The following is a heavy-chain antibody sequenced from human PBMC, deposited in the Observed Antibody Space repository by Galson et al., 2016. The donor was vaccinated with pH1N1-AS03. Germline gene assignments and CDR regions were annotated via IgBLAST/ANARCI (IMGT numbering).Heavy chain of an antibody. CDR2: IDWADGK. CDR1: GFSLNTGGMC. Sequence: PALVKPTQTLTLPCTFSGFSLNTGGMCVSWVRQPPGKALEWLGLIDWADGKYYHSSLETRLTISKDTSKNQVVLTMTNMDPVDTATYYCARHLGTAAGFFYYGMDVWGQGTTVTVSS. V-gene: IGHV2-70*20. D-gene: IGHD1-14*01. CDR3: ARHLGTAAGFFYYGMDV. J-gene: IGHJ6*02.